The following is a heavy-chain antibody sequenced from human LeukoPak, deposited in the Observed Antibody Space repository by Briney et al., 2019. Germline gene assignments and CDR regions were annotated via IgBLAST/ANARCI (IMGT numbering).Heavy chain of an antibody. CDR3: APTAEAYTSWWKV. D-gene: IGHD3-16*01. J-gene: IGHJ4*02. V-gene: IGHV1-2*02. Sequence: ASVKVSCKASGYKFTDDYMHWVRQAPGQGLECMGWINPDSGFTNYAQKFKGRVTMTRDTSISTVYLEVRSLTSDDTAVYYCAPTAEAYTSWWKVWGQGTLVTVSS. CDR2: INPDSGFT. CDR1: GYKFTDDY.